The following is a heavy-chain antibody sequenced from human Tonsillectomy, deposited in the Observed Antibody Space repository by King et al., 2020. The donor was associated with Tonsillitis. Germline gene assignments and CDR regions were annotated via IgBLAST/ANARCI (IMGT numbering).Heavy chain of an antibody. Sequence: QLVQSGGGLVQPGGSLRLSCAASGFTFSSYWMSWVRQAPGKGLEWVANIKQDGSEKYYVDSVKGRFTISRDNAKNSLYLQMNSLRAEDTAVYYCARDGGLGFGELAQYYFDYWGQGTLVTVSS. D-gene: IGHD3-10*01. CDR3: ARDGGLGFGELAQYYFDY. CDR1: GFTFSSYW. V-gene: IGHV3-7*03. J-gene: IGHJ4*02. CDR2: IKQDGSEK.